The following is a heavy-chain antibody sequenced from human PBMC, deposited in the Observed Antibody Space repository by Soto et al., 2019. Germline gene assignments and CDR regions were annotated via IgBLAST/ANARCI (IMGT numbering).Heavy chain of an antibody. D-gene: IGHD2-15*01. CDR1: GGSISSSSYY. Sequence: SETLSLTCTVSGGSISSSSYYWGWIRQPPGKGLEWIGSIYYSGSTYYNPSLKSRVTISVDTSKNQFSLKLSSVTAADTAVYYCARRGYCSGGSCSSGGYYYYMDVWGKGTTVTVSS. V-gene: IGHV4-39*01. CDR3: ARRGYCSGGSCSSGGYYYYMDV. CDR2: IYYSGST. J-gene: IGHJ6*03.